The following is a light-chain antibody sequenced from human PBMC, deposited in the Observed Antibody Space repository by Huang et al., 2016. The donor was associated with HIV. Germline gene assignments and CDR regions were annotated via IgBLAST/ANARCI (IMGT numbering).Light chain of an antibody. J-gene: IGKJ1*01. V-gene: IGKV1-17*03. Sequence: DLQLTQSPSAISASVGDRVSITCRASQGIANYLAWFQQKPGGAPKRLIYAESSLQSGVPSRFSGSGSGTKFTLTISRLQPEDFATYYCLQHHGYPRTFGQGTKV. CDR1: QGIANY. CDR2: AES. CDR3: LQHHGYPRT.